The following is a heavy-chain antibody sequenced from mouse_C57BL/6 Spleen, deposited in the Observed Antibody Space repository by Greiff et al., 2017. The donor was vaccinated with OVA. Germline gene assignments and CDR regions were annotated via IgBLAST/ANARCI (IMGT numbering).Heavy chain of an antibody. Sequence: EVQVVESEGGLVQPGSSMKLSCTASGFTFRDYYMAWVRQVPEKGLDWVANINYDGSSTSYLDSLQSRFIISRDNAKNILYLQMSSLKSEDTATYDCARVGYYGSSYYFDYWGKGTTLTVAS. V-gene: IGHV5-16*01. D-gene: IGHD1-1*01. CDR1: GFTFRDYY. J-gene: IGHJ2*01. CDR2: INYDGSST. CDR3: ARVGYYGSSYYFDY.